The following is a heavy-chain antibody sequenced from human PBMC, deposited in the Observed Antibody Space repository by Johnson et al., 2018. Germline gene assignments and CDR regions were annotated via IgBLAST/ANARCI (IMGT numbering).Heavy chain of an antibody. V-gene: IGHV4-30-4*01. CDR3: ARSPLVETGPYYYYYMDV. Sequence: QVQLVESGPGLAKPTQTLSLTCTVSGGTISRNDYYWRWIRQPPGKGLEWIGDKNYSGSTYYNPSLKSRVTIPVDTSKNQCSRKLGSVTAADTAVYYCARSPLVETGPYYYYYMDVWGKGTTVTVSS. CDR1: GGTISRNDYY. D-gene: IGHD1-1*01. J-gene: IGHJ6*03. CDR2: KNYSGST.